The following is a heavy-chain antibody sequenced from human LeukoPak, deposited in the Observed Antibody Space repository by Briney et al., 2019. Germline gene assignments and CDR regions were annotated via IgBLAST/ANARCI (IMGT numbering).Heavy chain of an antibody. CDR2: IYPGDSDN. CDR3: ARHYGGNRDAFDI. CDR1: GYSFTSYC. V-gene: IGHV5-51*01. D-gene: IGHD4-23*01. J-gene: IGHJ3*02. Sequence: GESLKISCKGLGYSFTSYCIGWVRQMPGKGLEWIVIIYPGDSDNRYSTSFQGQVTIADAKSIRTAYLQWRSTEASDTAMYSCARHYGGNRDAFDIWGQGTMVTVSS.